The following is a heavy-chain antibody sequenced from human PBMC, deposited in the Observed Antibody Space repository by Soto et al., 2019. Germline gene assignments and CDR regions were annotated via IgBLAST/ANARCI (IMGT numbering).Heavy chain of an antibody. D-gene: IGHD6-6*01. CDR3: ASGGIAARPLDY. V-gene: IGHV4-30-4*01. CDR1: GGSISSGDYY. J-gene: IGHJ4*02. CDR2: IYYSGST. Sequence: SETLSLTCTVSGGSISSGDYYWSWIRQPPGKGLEWIGYIYYSGSTYYNPSLKSRVTISVDTSKNQFSLKLSSVTAADTAVYYCASGGIAARPLDYWGQGTLVTVS.